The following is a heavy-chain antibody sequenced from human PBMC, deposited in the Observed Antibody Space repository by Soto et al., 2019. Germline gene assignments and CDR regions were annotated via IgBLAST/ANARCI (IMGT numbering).Heavy chain of an antibody. J-gene: IGHJ4*02. V-gene: IGHV4-34*01. CDR1: GGSFNAYY. CDR2: INYTGST. Sequence: SETLSLTCAVYGGSFNAYYWSWIRQPPGKGLEWIGEINYTGSTNYNPSLKSRFTISVDRSNNQFSLRLSSVTAADAAVYYCARDANGYKYGAYFDYWGLGTRGTVSA. D-gene: IGHD5-18*01. CDR3: ARDANGYKYGAYFDY.